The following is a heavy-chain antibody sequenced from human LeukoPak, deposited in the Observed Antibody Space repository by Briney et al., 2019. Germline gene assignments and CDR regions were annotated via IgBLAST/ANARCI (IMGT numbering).Heavy chain of an antibody. Sequence: PGGSLRLSCAASGFSFSSYSMNWVRQAPGKGLEWVSSISSSSSYIYYADSVKGRFTISRDNSKNTLYLQMNSLRAEDTAVYYCAKPLSRYYDSSGYLTFDYWGQGTLVTVSS. CDR3: AKPLSRYYDSSGYLTFDY. V-gene: IGHV3-21*01. CDR2: ISSSSSYI. CDR1: GFSFSSYS. D-gene: IGHD3-22*01. J-gene: IGHJ4*02.